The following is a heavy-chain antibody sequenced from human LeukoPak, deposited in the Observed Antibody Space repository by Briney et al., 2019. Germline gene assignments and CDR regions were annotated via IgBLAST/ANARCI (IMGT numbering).Heavy chain of an antibody. V-gene: IGHV1-2*02. Sequence: GASVKVSCKASGYTFTGYYMHWVRQAPGQGLEWMGWINPNSGGTNYAQKFQGRVTMTRDTSISTAYMELSRLRSDDTAVYYCAREATGTDYYDSSGLHDYWGQGTLVTVSS. D-gene: IGHD3-22*01. CDR1: GYTFTGYY. CDR2: INPNSGGT. CDR3: AREATGTDYYDSSGLHDY. J-gene: IGHJ4*02.